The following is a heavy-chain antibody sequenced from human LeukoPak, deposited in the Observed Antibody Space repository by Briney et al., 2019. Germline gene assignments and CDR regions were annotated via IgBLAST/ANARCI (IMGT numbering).Heavy chain of an antibody. J-gene: IGHJ3*02. Sequence: ASVKVSCKASGYTSTSYAMHWVRQAPGQRLEWMGWINAGNGNTKYSQKFQGRVTITRDTSASTAYMELSSLRSEDTAVYYCAREVDALDAFDIWGQGTMVTVSS. V-gene: IGHV1-3*01. CDR2: INAGNGNT. CDR3: AREVDALDAFDI. CDR1: GYTSTSYA. D-gene: IGHD2-2*01.